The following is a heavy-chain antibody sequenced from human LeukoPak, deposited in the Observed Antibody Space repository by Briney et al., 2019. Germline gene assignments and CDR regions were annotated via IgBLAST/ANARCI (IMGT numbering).Heavy chain of an antibody. J-gene: IGHJ3*01. CDR3: ARAVDIVATTPFDL. CDR1: GFTVSNNY. D-gene: IGHD5-12*01. V-gene: IGHV3-66*01. CDR2: LYTGGTT. Sequence: PGGSLRLSCAASGFTVSNNYMTWVRQAPGKGLEWVSVLYTGGTTYYADSVKGRFTISRDNSKNTVYPDMNSLRAEDTAVYYCARAVDIVATTPFDLWGQGTMVTVSS.